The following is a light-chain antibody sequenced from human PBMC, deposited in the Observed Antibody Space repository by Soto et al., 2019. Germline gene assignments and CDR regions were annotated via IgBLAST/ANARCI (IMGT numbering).Light chain of an antibody. CDR3: QEFNSAPLP. J-gene: IGKJ5*01. CDR1: QDISVY. CDR2: SAS. Sequence: DIQMTQSPSSLSASVGDRVTITCRASQDISVYLAWYQQKPGKVPKLLIYSASTLQSGVPSRFSGSGSGTDFTLTISSLQPEDVAKYYYQEFNSAPLPFGQGTRVEI. V-gene: IGKV1-27*01.